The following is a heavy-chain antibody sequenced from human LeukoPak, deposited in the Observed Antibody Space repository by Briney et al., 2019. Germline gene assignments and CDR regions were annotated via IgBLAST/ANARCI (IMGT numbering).Heavy chain of an antibody. CDR3: TTDPPRGAAAGTPLKDEYFQH. J-gene: IGHJ1*01. V-gene: IGHV3-15*01. D-gene: IGHD6-13*01. CDR1: GFTFSNAW. Sequence: KSGVSLRLSCAASGFTFSNAWMSWVRQAPGKGLEWVGRIKSKTDGGTTDYAAPVKGRFTISRDDSKNTLYLQMNSLKTEDTAVYYCTTDPPRGAAAGTPLKDEYFQHWGQGTLVTVSS. CDR2: IKSKTDGGTT.